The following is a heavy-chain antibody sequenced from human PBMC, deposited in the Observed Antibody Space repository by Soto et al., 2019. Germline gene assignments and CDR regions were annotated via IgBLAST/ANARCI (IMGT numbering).Heavy chain of an antibody. CDR1: GGTFGSNA. CDR3: AREWFTFGPGAVGGAFDI. D-gene: IGHD3-10*01. Sequence: QVQLVQSGTEVKKPGSSVKVSCKASGGTFGSNAISWVRLAPGQGLEWMGGIIPIFGTINNAQKFQDRVTITADESANIVYLELSSLRSEDTAIYYCAREWFTFGPGAVGGAFDIWGQGTLVTVSS. J-gene: IGHJ3*02. V-gene: IGHV1-69*12. CDR2: IIPIFGTI.